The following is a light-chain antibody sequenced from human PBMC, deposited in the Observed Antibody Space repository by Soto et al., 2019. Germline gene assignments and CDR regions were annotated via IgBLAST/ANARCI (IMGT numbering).Light chain of an antibody. V-gene: IGKV4-1*01. CDR1: QSVLYSSNNKNY. Sequence: DIVMTQSPDSLAVSLGERATINCKSSQSVLYSSNNKNYLAWYQQKPGQPPKLLIYWASTRESGVPDRFSGSGSGTDFTLTISSLQAEDVAVYYCQHYDGSPRTFGQGTKLEIK. J-gene: IGKJ2*01. CDR2: WAS. CDR3: QHYDGSPRT.